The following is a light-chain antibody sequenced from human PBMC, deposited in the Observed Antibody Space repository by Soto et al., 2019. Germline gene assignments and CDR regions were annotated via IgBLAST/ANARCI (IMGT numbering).Light chain of an antibody. V-gene: IGKV1-5*03. CDR2: KAS. CDR1: QSISSW. Sequence: DIQMTQSPSTLSASVGDRVTITCRASQSISSWLAWYQQKPGKAPKLLIYKASTLQSGVPSRFSGSGPGTEFTLTISSLQPDDFATYYCQQYNSYSTWTFGQGTKVDIK. J-gene: IGKJ1*01. CDR3: QQYNSYSTWT.